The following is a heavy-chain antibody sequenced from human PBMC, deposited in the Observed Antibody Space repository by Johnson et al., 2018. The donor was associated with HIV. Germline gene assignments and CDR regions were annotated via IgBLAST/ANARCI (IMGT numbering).Heavy chain of an antibody. V-gene: IGHV3-23*04. CDR3: ARKVVVVAAAAGDAFDI. Sequence: MLLVESGGGLVQPGRSLRLSCAASGFTFDDYSMSWVRQAPGKGLEWVSAISGSGGSTYYADSVKGRFTISRDNAKNTLYLQMNSLRAEDTAVYYCARKVVVVAAAAGDAFDIWGQGTMVTVSS. CDR2: ISGSGGST. D-gene: IGHD2-15*01. J-gene: IGHJ3*02. CDR1: GFTFDDYS.